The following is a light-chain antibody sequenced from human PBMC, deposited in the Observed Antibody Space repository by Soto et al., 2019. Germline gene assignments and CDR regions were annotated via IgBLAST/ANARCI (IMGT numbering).Light chain of an antibody. Sequence: IQVTQSPSSLSASVGDRVTITCRASQSISSYLNWYQQKPGKAPKLLISKASSLESGVPSRFSGSGSGTEFTLTISSLQPDDFATYYCQDYSPYSWTFGQGTKVDIK. CDR2: KAS. CDR3: QDYSPYSWT. J-gene: IGKJ1*01. CDR1: QSISSY. V-gene: IGKV1-5*03.